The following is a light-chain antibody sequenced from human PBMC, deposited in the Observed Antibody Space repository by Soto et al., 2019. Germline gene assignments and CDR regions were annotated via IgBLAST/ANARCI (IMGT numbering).Light chain of an antibody. V-gene: IGKV3-11*01. Sequence: IVLTQSAATLSLSPADRATPSCRASQSGSTYLLWYQQKPGQAPSLLIYDASNRATGIPARFSGSGSGTYFTLTIRSLGHEDFAVYYCQQRSHWPRTFGQGTEVDIK. CDR3: QQRSHWPRT. CDR2: DAS. J-gene: IGKJ1*01. CDR1: QSGSTY.